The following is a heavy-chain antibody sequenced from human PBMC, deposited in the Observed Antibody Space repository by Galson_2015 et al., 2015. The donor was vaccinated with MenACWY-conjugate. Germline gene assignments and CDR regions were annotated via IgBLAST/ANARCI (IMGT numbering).Heavy chain of an antibody. Sequence: SLRLSCAASGFTFSSYAMSWVRQAPGKGLEWVSAISGSGGSSYYADSVKGRFTISRDNSKNTLYLQMNSLGAEDTAVYYCAKDNGAEYYDILTGYYDYWGQGTLVTVSS. CDR1: GFTFSSYA. CDR2: ISGSGGSS. J-gene: IGHJ4*02. V-gene: IGHV3-23*01. CDR3: AKDNGAEYYDILTGYYDY. D-gene: IGHD3-9*01.